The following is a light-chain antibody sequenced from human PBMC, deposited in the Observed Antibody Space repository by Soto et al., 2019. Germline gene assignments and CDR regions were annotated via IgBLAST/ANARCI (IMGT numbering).Light chain of an antibody. Sequence: QSALTQPASVSGSPGQSITISCTGTSSDVGGYNYVSWYQQQPGKAPKFMIYDVTNRPSGVSNRFSGSKSGNTASLTISVLQAEDEADYYCCSYPTSNTRQIVFGTGTKVTVL. CDR1: SSDVGGYNY. V-gene: IGLV2-14*01. CDR2: DVT. J-gene: IGLJ1*01. CDR3: CSYPTSNTRQIV.